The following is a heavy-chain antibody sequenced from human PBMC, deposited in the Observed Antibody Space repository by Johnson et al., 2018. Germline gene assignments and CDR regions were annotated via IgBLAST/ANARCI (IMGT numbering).Heavy chain of an antibody. V-gene: IGHV3-23*04. CDR2: ISGSGGST. D-gene: IGHD2-21*02. Sequence: VQLVQSGGGLVQPGGSLRLSCAASGFTFSSYAMSWVRQAPGKGLEWVSAISGSGGSTYYADSVKGRFTISRDNSKNTLDLQMNSLRAEDTAVYYCAKESRSVVVTAILVAGYFQHWGQGTLVTVSS. J-gene: IGHJ1*01. CDR1: GFTFSSYA. CDR3: AKESRSVVVTAILVAGYFQH.